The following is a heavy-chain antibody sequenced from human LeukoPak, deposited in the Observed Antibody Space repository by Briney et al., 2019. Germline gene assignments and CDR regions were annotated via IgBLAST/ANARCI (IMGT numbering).Heavy chain of an antibody. Sequence: PSEALSLTCTVSGGSISSYYWSWIRQPPGKGLEWIGYIYYSGSTNYNPSLKSRVTISVDTSKNQFSLKLSSVTAADTAVYYCARGVAGTSPYFDYWGQGTLVTVSS. CDR2: IYYSGST. J-gene: IGHJ4*02. D-gene: IGHD6-19*01. CDR3: ARGVAGTSPYFDY. V-gene: IGHV4-59*01. CDR1: GGSISSYY.